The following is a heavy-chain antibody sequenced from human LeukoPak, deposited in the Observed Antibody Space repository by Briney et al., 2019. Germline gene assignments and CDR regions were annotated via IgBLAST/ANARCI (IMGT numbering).Heavy chain of an antibody. D-gene: IGHD2-2*02. V-gene: IGHV3-23*01. CDR1: GFTFSSYG. CDR3: AKATFGCSSTSCYSFDY. J-gene: IGHJ4*02. Sequence: GGSLRLSYAASGFTFSSYGMSWVRQAPGKGLEWVSTITGGSTYYADSVKGRFTISRDDSKDTVYLQMNSLRAEDTAIYYCAKATFGCSSTSCYSFDYWGQGTLVTVSS. CDR2: ITGGST.